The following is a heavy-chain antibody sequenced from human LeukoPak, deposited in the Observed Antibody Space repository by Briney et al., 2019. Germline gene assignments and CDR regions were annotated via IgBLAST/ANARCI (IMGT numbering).Heavy chain of an antibody. CDR1: GFTFTRYG. CDR3: AKDLQQWLVSPYYYYVDV. Sequence: GGSLRLSCAASGFTFTRYGMHWVRQAPGKGLEWVAFIRYDGSNIHYADSVKGRFTVSRDNSKLYLQMNSLGAEDMAVYYCAKDLQQWLVSPYYYYVDVWGKGTTVTVSS. J-gene: IGHJ6*03. CDR2: IRYDGSNI. D-gene: IGHD6-19*01. V-gene: IGHV3-30*02.